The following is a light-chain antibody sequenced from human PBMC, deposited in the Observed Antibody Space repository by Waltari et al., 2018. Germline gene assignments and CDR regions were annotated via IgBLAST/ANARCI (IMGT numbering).Light chain of an antibody. J-gene: IGLJ2*01. CDR3: SSYISSSTLEL. V-gene: IGLV2-14*03. CDR2: DVS. CDR1: SSDVGGYNY. Sequence: QSALTQAASVSGSPGPSITISCTGSSSDVGGYNYVPWYQQHPGKAPKLIIYDVSNRPSGVSNRFSGSKSGNTASLTISGLQAEDEADYYCSSYISSSTLELFGGGTSLTVL.